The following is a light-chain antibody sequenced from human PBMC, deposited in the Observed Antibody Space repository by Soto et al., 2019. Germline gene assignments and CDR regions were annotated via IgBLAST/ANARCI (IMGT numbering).Light chain of an antibody. CDR1: QSVSSSY. CDR2: GAS. Sequence: ELVWTQSPGILSLPPGERAILSGRASQSVSSSYLAWYQQKPGQAPRILIYGASSRATGIPDRFSGSGSGTEFTLTIRSLKSEESAVYYCQQYNNWWTFGQGTKVDIK. V-gene: IGKV3-20*01. J-gene: IGKJ1*01. CDR3: QQYNNWWT.